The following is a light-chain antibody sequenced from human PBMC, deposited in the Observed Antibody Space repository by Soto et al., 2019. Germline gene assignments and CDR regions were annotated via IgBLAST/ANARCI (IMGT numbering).Light chain of an antibody. V-gene: IGKV1-5*01. CDR2: DAS. CDR3: QQYNIYPWT. CDR1: QSISSW. J-gene: IGKJ1*01. Sequence: DIQMTQPPSTLSASVGDTVTITCRASQSISSWLAWFQQKPGKAPNLLMYDASSLGSGVPSRFSGSGSGTDFTLTISSLQPDDFATYYCQQYNIYPWTFGQGTKVDI.